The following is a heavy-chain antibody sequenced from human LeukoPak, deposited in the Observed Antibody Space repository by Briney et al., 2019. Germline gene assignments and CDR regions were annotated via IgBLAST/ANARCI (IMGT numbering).Heavy chain of an antibody. CDR3: ARYARLQSNWFDP. Sequence: PSQTLSLTCTVSAGSIRSYYWSWIRQPPGKGLEWIGYTYYSVSTAYNPSLKSRVTISVDTSKNQFSLKLSSVTAADTAVYYCARYARLQSNWFDPWGQGTLVTVSS. D-gene: IGHD5-24*01. J-gene: IGHJ5*02. CDR2: TYYSVST. CDR1: AGSIRSYY. V-gene: IGHV4-59*01.